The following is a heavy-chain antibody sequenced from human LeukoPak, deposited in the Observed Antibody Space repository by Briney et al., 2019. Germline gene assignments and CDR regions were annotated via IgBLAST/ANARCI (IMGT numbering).Heavy chain of an antibody. J-gene: IGHJ4*02. CDR2: IIPVFGTA. CDR1: GYTFTGYY. CDR3: ARVREWELGNFDY. D-gene: IGHD1-26*01. V-gene: IGHV1-18*04. Sequence: ASVKVSCKASGYTFTGYYMHWVRQAPGQGLEWMGGIIPVFGTANYAQKLQGRVTMTTDTSTSTAYMELRSLRSDDTAVYYCARVREWELGNFDYWGQGTLVTVSS.